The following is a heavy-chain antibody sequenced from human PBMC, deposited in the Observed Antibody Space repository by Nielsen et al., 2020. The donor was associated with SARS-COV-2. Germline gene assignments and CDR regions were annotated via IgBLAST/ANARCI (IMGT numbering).Heavy chain of an antibody. CDR1: GFTFSSYG. Sequence: GESLKISCAASGFTFSSYGMHWVRQAPGKGLEWVAVIWYDGSNKYYADSVKGRFTISRDNAKNSLYLQMNSLRAEDTAVYYCARTYSSGWSYFDLWGRGTLVTVSS. J-gene: IGHJ2*01. D-gene: IGHD6-19*01. CDR3: ARTYSSGWSYFDL. V-gene: IGHV3-33*08. CDR2: IWYDGSNK.